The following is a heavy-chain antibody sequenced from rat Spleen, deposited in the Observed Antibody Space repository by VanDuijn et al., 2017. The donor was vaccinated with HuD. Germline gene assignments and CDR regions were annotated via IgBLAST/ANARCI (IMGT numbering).Heavy chain of an antibody. CDR3: ARAGYLRDWYFDF. J-gene: IGHJ1*01. D-gene: IGHD2-2*01. CDR1: GFTFSAYG. V-gene: IGHV5-29*01. Sequence: EVQLVESGGGLVQPGRSLKLSCSVSGFTFSAYGMAWVRQTPTKGLEWVATISYDGRRIYYRDSVKGRFTISRDNAKSTLYLQMDSLRSEDTATYHCARAGYLRDWYFDFWGPGTMVTVSS. CDR2: ISYDGRRI.